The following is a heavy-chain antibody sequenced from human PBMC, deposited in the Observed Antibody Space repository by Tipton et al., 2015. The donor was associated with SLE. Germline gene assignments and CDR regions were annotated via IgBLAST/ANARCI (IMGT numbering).Heavy chain of an antibody. CDR1: GFKFDDCA. D-gene: IGHD6-13*01. Sequence: SLRLSCAASGFKFDDCAMHWVRQRPGKGLEWVAGINWNSGSIGYADSVQGRFTISRDNAKNSLFLQMNSLRAGDTAVYYCAKDRSSSSGCYYYGMDVWGQGTTVSVSS. CDR2: INWNSGSI. V-gene: IGHV3-9*01. J-gene: IGHJ6*02. CDR3: AKDRSSSSGCYYYGMDV.